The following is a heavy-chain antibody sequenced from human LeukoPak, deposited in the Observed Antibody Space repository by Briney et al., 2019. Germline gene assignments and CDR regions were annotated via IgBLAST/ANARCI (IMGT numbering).Heavy chain of an antibody. J-gene: IGHJ4*02. V-gene: IGHV3-48*03. Sequence: GGSLRLSCAASGFTFSVYEMNWVRQAPGKGLEWFSYITNGGGTIYYADSVKGRFTISRDNAKNSLYLQMNSLRADDTATYYCARGFNYAFDYWGQGTLVTVSS. CDR1: GFTFSVYE. D-gene: IGHD2-2*01. CDR2: ITNGGGTI. CDR3: ARGFNYAFDY.